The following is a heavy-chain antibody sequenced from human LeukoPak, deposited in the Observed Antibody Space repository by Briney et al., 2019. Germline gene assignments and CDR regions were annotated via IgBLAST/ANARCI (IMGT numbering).Heavy chain of an antibody. Sequence: GGSLRLSCAASGFTFSTHTVAWVRQAPGKGLECLSYISGSTSVIYYADSVKGRFTISRDNAKNSLYLQMNSLKAEDTAVYYCARGLYYMDVWGKGTTATVSS. J-gene: IGHJ6*03. CDR3: ARGLYYMDV. CDR2: ISGSTSVI. CDR1: GFTFSTHT. V-gene: IGHV3-48*01.